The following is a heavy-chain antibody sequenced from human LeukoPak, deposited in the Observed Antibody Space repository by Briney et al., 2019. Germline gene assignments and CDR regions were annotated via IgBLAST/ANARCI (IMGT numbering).Heavy chain of an antibody. CDR3: ARSRGFLWFGELRVNWFDP. Sequence: SETLSLTCTVSGGSISSSSYYWGWIRQPPGKGLEWIGSIYYSGGTYYNPSLKSRVTISVDTSKNQFSLKLSSVTAADTAVYYCARSRGFLWFGELRVNWFDPWGQGTLVTVSS. V-gene: IGHV4-39*01. D-gene: IGHD3-10*01. J-gene: IGHJ5*02. CDR2: IYYSGGT. CDR1: GGSISSSSYY.